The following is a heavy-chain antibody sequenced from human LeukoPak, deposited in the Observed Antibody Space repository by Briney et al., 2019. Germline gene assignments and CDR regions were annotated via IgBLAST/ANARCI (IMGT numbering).Heavy chain of an antibody. Sequence: GGSLRLSCAASGFTFSSYSMNWVRQAPGKGLEWVSYISSSGSTIYYADSVKGRFTISRDNAKNSLYLQMNSLRAEDTAVYYCAREVYYDSSGHFDYWGQGTLVTVSS. CDR1: GFTFSSYS. D-gene: IGHD3-22*01. V-gene: IGHV3-48*04. CDR3: AREVYYDSSGHFDY. CDR2: ISSSGSTI. J-gene: IGHJ4*02.